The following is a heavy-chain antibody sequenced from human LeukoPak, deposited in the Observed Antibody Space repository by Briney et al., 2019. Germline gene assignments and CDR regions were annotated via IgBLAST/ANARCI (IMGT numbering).Heavy chain of an antibody. D-gene: IGHD1-14*01. J-gene: IGHJ6*03. CDR3: AKEGQFEPNYYYYMDV. CDR2: IRYDGSNK. V-gene: IGHV3-30*02. Sequence: GGSLRLSCAASGFPFSSYGMHWVRQAPGKGLEWVAFIRYDGSNKYYADSVKGRFTISRDNSKNTLYLQMNSLRAEDTAVYYCAKEGQFEPNYYYYMDVWGKGTTVTISS. CDR1: GFPFSSYG.